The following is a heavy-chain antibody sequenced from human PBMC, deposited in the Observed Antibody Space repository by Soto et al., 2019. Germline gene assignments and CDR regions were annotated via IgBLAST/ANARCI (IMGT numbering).Heavy chain of an antibody. V-gene: IGHV1-69*01. D-gene: IGHD3-3*01. CDR1: GGTFSTYA. CDR2: IIPFFDLA. CDR3: AREARNYDFWSGYYSPDFFDY. J-gene: IGHJ4*02. Sequence: QVQLVQSGAEVKKPGSSVKVSCKASGGTFSTYAVSWVRQAPGQGLEWMGGIIPFFDLANYAQNFQGRVTITADEPTGKAYMEMSRLRSEDTAVYYCAREARNYDFWSGYYSPDFFDYWGQGTLVTVSS.